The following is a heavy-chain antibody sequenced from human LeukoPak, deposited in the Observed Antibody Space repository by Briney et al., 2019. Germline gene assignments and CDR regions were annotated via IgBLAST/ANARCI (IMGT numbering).Heavy chain of an antibody. Sequence: GRSLTLSCAVSGLTFSRYGMHWARQAPGNGLEWLALILSDGIRKYYADSVKGQVTISRDNSKNTVYFQMNSLAAEDTAVYYWARESSGGFVNWAQGPLVTGS. V-gene: IGHV3-33*01. CDR3: ARESSGGFVN. CDR2: ILSDGIRK. CDR1: GLTFSRYG. J-gene: IGHJ4*02. D-gene: IGHD1-26*01.